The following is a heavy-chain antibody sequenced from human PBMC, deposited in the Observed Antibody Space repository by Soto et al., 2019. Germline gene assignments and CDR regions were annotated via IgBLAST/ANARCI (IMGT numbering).Heavy chain of an antibody. CDR3: AKVTSLVGGGGFDY. D-gene: IGHD1-26*01. J-gene: IGHJ4*02. CDR2: ISWNSGSI. V-gene: IGHV3-9*01. Sequence: EVQLVESAGGLVQPGRSLRLSCAASGFTFDDYAMHWVRQAPGKGLEWVSGISWNSGSIGYADSVKGRFTISRDNAKNSLYLQMNSLRAEDTALYYCAKVTSLVGGGGFDYWGQGTLVTVSS. CDR1: GFTFDDYA.